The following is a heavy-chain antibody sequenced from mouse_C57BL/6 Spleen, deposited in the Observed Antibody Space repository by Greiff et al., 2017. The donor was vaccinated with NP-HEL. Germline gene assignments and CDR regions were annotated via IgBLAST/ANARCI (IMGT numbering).Heavy chain of an antibody. CDR2: INPSTGGT. CDR1: GYSFTGYY. Sequence: EVQLVESGPELVKPGASVKISCKASGYSFTGYYMNWVKQSPEKSLEWIGEINPSTGGTTYNQKFKAKATLTVDKSSSTAYMQLKSLTSEDSAVYYCASGYYFDYWGQGTTLTVSS. J-gene: IGHJ2*01. D-gene: IGHD2-2*01. V-gene: IGHV1-42*01. CDR3: ASGYYFDY.